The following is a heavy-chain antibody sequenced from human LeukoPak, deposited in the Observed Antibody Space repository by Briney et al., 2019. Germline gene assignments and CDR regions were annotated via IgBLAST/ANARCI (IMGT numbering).Heavy chain of an antibody. J-gene: IGHJ4*02. CDR2: IIPILGIA. V-gene: IGHV1-69*04. CDR1: GGTFISYD. D-gene: IGHD3-10*01. Sequence: ASVKVSCKASGGTFISYDISWVRQAPGQGLEGMGRIIPILGIANYAQKFQGRVTTTADKSTSTAYMELSSLRSEDTAVYYCARDPMLSITMVRGVTYFDYWGQGTLVTVSS. CDR3: ARDPMLSITMVRGVTYFDY.